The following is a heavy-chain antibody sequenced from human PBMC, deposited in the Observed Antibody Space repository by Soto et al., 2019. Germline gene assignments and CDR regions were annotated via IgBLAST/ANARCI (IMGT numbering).Heavy chain of an antibody. CDR1: GGSLSSYY. D-gene: IGHD3-22*01. Sequence: PSETLSLTCTVSGGSLSSYYWSWIRQPPGKGLEWIGYIYYSGSTNYNPSLKSRVTISVDTSKNQFSLKLSSVTAADTAVYYCARGSMIVVRRRYAFDIWGQGTMVTVSS. J-gene: IGHJ3*02. CDR2: IYYSGST. V-gene: IGHV4-59*01. CDR3: ARGSMIVVRRRYAFDI.